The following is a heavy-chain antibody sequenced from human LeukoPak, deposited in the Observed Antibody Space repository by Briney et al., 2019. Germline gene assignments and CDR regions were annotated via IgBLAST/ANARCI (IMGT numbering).Heavy chain of an antibody. J-gene: IGHJ4*02. CDR2: ISSSSSYI. V-gene: IGHV3-21*01. D-gene: IGHD2-21*02. Sequence: GGSLRLSCAASGFIFSTYSMSWVRQAPGKGLEWVSSISSSSSYIHYADSVKGRFTISRDNAQNSLYLQMNSLRAEDTAVYYCARGDLDYWGQGTLVTVSS. CDR3: ARGDLDY. CDR1: GFIFSTYS.